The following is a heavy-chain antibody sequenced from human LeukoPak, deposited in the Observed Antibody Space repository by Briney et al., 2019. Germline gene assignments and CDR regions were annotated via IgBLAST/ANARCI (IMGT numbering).Heavy chain of an antibody. D-gene: IGHD2-21*02. Sequence: PGGSLLLSCAASGFTFSSYAMSWVRQAPGKGLEWVSAISGSGGSTYYADSVKGRFTISRDNSKNTLYLQRNSLRAEDTAVYYCAKVPVYVRLAYCGGDCGQHLWGQGTLVTVSS. CDR1: GFTFSSYA. J-gene: IGHJ4*02. CDR3: AKVPVYVRLAYCGGDCGQHL. CDR2: ISGSGGST. V-gene: IGHV3-23*01.